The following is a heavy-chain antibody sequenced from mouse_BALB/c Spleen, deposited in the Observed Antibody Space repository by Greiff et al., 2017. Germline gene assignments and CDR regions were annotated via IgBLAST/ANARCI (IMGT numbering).Heavy chain of an antibody. CDR2: ISSGGST. D-gene: IGHD2-10*02. Sequence: DVKLVVSGGGLVKPGGSLKLSCAASGFTFSSYALSWVRQTPETRLEWVAYISSGGSTYYPDSVKGRFTISRDNARNILYLQMSSLRSEDTAMYYCTRALVWCYAMDYWGQGTSDTVSS. V-gene: IGHV5-6-5*01. CDR1: GFTFSSYA. J-gene: IGHJ4*01. CDR3: TRALVWCYAMDY.